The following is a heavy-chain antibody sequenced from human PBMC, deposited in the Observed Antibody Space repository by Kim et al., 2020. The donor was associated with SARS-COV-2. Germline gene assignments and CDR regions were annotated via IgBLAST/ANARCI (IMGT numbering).Heavy chain of an antibody. Sequence: GGSTSHEQKFQGRVPMTRDTSTSTVYMELSSLRSEDTAVYYCARAGSGLYWGQGTLVTVSS. CDR3: ARAGSGLY. V-gene: IGHV1-46*01. J-gene: IGHJ4*02. CDR2: GGST. D-gene: IGHD3-10*01.